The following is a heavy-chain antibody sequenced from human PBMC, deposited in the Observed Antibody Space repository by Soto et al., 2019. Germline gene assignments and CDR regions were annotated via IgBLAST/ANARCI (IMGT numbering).Heavy chain of an antibody. Sequence: PGGSLRLSCAASGFTFSSYAMHWVRQAPGKGLEWVAVISYDGSNKYYADSVKGRFTISRDNSKNTLYLQMNSLRAEDTAVYYCARGGLGPTYYYDSSGYYFTYWGQGTLVTVSS. J-gene: IGHJ4*02. CDR3: ARGGLGPTYYYDSSGYYFTY. D-gene: IGHD3-22*01. CDR2: ISYDGSNK. CDR1: GFTFSSYA. V-gene: IGHV3-30-3*01.